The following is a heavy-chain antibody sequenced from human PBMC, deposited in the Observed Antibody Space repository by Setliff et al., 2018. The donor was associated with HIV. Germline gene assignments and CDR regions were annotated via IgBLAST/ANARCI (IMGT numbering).Heavy chain of an antibody. J-gene: IGHJ4*02. CDR1: GGSISRSSYF. D-gene: IGHD5-12*01. V-gene: IGHV4-31*03. Sequence: PSETLSLTCTVSGGSISRSSYFWTWIRQRPGQGLEWIGYIYYNGRVSYSEKTYYSPSLKSRVTISVDSSKNQFSLKLSSVTAADTAVYYCASGRGAKGGYDYFGSWGQGTLVTVSS. CDR3: ASGRGAKGGYDYFGS. CDR2: IYYNGRVSYSEKT.